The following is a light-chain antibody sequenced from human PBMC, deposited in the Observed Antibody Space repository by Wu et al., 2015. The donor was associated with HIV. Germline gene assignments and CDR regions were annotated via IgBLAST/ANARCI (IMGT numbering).Light chain of an antibody. V-gene: IGKV1-39*01. CDR2: DAS. CDR1: QSVRKY. CDR3: QQSVPTWT. J-gene: IGKJ1*01. Sequence: DIQMTQSPSSLSASVGDRVTITCRASQSVRKYVNWFQQKPGKVPKLLIHDASTLRTGVPSRFSGSGSGTDFTLIISSLQPDDFATYYCQQSVPTWTFGQGTKVDIK.